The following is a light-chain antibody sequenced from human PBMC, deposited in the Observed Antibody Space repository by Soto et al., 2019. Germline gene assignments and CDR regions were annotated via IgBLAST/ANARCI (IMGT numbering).Light chain of an antibody. CDR1: SSDVGSYNL. V-gene: IGLV2-23*01. CDR3: CSYAGSSSPYV. CDR2: EGS. Sequence: QPALTQPSSVYWSPGQSITISCTGTSSDVGSYNLVSWYQQHPGKAPKLMIYEGSKRPSGVSNRFSGSKSGNKASLTLSGLQAEDEADYYCCSYAGSSSPYVFGTGTKVTVL. J-gene: IGLJ1*01.